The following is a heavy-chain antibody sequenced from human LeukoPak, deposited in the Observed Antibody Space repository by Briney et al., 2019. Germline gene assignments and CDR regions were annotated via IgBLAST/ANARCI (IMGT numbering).Heavy chain of an antibody. CDR2: IKEDGSEK. J-gene: IGHJ4*02. Sequence: GGSLRLSCAASGFTFSNYWMSWVRQAPGMGLEWVANIKEDGSEKYYVDSVKGRFTISRDNARNSLYLQMNSLRAEDTAVYYCASGRQLGYWGQGTLVTVSS. V-gene: IGHV3-7*01. CDR3: ASGRQLGY. D-gene: IGHD6-13*01. CDR1: GFTFSNYW.